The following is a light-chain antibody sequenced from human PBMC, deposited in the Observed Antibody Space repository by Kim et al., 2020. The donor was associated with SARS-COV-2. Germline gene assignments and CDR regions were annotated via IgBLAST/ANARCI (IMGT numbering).Light chain of an antibody. CDR2: AAS. CDR1: QAIRND. Sequence: ASVGDRVTITFRASQAIRNDLAWYQQKPGKAPKFLIYAASTLESGVPSRFSGSGSGTDFTLTISSLQPEDFATYYCLQDYNYPWTFGQGTKVDIK. J-gene: IGKJ1*01. CDR3: LQDYNYPWT. V-gene: IGKV1-6*01.